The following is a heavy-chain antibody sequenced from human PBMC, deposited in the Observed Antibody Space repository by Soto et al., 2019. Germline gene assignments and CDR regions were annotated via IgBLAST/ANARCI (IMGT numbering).Heavy chain of an antibody. CDR3: AKDRDERPRQQLERQVDY. Sequence: EVQLLESGGALVQPGGTLRHSCVAAGFTFSSYALSWVRQAPGKGLEWVSTISGSGGSTFYADSVKGRFTISRDNSKDTVYLQMNRLRAEDTAMYYCAKDRDERPRQQLERQVDYWGQGALVAVSS. V-gene: IGHV3-23*01. J-gene: IGHJ4*02. CDR1: GFTFSSYA. CDR2: ISGSGGST. D-gene: IGHD1-1*01.